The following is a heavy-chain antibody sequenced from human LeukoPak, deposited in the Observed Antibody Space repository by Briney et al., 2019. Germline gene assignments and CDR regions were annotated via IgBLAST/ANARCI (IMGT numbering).Heavy chain of an antibody. J-gene: IGHJ4*02. CDR1: GGSISSSSYY. CDR2: IYYSGST. D-gene: IGHD3-16*01. V-gene: IGHV4-39*01. Sequence: SETRSVTCTVSGGSISSSSYYWGWIRQPPGKGLEGIGRIYYSGSTYYNPSLKSRVTISVDTSKNQFSLKLSSVTAADTAVYYCARSVGGGAFDYWGQGTLVTVSS. CDR3: ARSVGGGAFDY.